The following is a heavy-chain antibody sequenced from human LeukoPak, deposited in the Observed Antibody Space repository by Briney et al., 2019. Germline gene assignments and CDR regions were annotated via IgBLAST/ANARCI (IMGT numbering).Heavy chain of an antibody. J-gene: IGHJ4*02. Sequence: PGGSLRLSCAASGFTFSSYSMNWVRQAPGKGLEWVSSISSSSSYINYADSVRGRFTISRDNAKNSLYLQMNSLRAEDTAVYYCARAGRGFDYWGQGTLVTVSS. CDR2: ISSSSSYI. V-gene: IGHV3-21*01. CDR3: ARAGRGFDY. CDR1: GFTFSSYS.